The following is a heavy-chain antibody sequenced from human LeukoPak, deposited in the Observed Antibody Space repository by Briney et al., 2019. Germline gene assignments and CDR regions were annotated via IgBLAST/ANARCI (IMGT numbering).Heavy chain of an antibody. Sequence: SETLSFTCAVSGGSIRGYYWSWVRQSPGKGLEWIGDINQNAGTDYNPSLKSRVTMSIDSSKNQISLNVTAATAADTAIYYCARGRTRLSWLDPWGQGTLVTVSS. D-gene: IGHD6-6*01. CDR3: ARGRTRLSWLDP. J-gene: IGHJ5*02. CDR1: GGSIRGYY. V-gene: IGHV4-34*01. CDR2: INQNAGT.